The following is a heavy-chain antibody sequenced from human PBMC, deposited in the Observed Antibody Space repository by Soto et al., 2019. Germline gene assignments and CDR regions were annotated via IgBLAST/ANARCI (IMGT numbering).Heavy chain of an antibody. CDR1: GGSFSGYY. Sequence: VQLQQWGAGLLKTSETLSLTCAVYGGSFSGYYWSWIRQTPGKRLEWVGDINHGGSANYNPSLSRRVTFSLDLSKNQFSLKLNSVIAAHTAVYYCARYSSTWSKYLQHWGRGSLVIVSS. D-gene: IGHD6-13*01. CDR3: ARYSSTWSKYLQH. J-gene: IGHJ1*01. CDR2: INHGGSA. V-gene: IGHV4-34*01.